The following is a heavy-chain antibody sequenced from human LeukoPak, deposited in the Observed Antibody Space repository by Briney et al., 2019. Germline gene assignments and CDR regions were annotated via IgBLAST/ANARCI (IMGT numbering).Heavy chain of an antibody. CDR3: AKDHVTGANTPLTK. CDR2: ISGGGGST. J-gene: IGHJ4*02. CDR1: GFTFSSCA. D-gene: IGHD1-26*01. Sequence: GGSLRLSCAASGFTFSSCAMNWVRQAPGEGLEWVSAISGGGGSTYYADSVKGRFTISRDNSKNTLLLQMNSLRAEDTAVYYCAKDHVTGANTPLTKWGQGTLVTVSS. V-gene: IGHV3-23*01.